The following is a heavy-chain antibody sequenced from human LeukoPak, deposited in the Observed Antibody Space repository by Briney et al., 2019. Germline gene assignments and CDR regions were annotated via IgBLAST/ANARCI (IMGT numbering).Heavy chain of an antibody. CDR1: GYTFTSYY. V-gene: IGHV1-18*04. J-gene: IGHJ4*02. Sequence: ASVKVSCKASGYTFTSYYMHWVRQAPGQGLEWMGWINNNNGYTDYAQNLQGRVTMTTDTSTNTAYMELRGLTSADTAVYYCAKDDTIVGDFWGQRTLVTVSS. CDR3: AKDDTIVGDF. CDR2: INNNNGYT. D-gene: IGHD2/OR15-2a*01.